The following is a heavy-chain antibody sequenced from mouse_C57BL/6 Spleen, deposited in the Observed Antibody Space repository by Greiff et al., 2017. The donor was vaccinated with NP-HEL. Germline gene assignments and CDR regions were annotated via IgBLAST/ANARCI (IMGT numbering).Heavy chain of an antibody. D-gene: IGHD1-1*01. CDR2: IFPGSGST. J-gene: IGHJ1*03. Sequence: QVQLKQSGPELVKPGASVKISCKASGYTFTDYYINWVKQRPGQGLEWIGWIFPGSGSTYYNEKFKGKATLTVDKSSSTAYMLLSSLTSEYSAVYFCARYYYGSSYGYFDVWGTGTTVTVSS. V-gene: IGHV1-75*01. CDR1: GYTFTDYY. CDR3: ARYYYGSSYGYFDV.